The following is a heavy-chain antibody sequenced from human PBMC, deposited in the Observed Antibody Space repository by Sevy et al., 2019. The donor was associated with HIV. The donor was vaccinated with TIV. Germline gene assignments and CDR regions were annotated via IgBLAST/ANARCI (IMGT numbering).Heavy chain of an antibody. CDR1: GYTFTGYS. D-gene: IGHD3-22*01. V-gene: IGHV1-2*02. CDR2: INPNSGGT. CDR3: ARVWNSDDYDSSGPNWFDS. Sequence: ASVKVSCKASGYTFTGYSMHWVRQAPGQGLEWMGWINPNSGGTKYTQKFQGRVTMTRDTSISTAYMELSRLRSDDTALYYCARVWNSDDYDSSGPNWFDSWGQGTLVTVSS. J-gene: IGHJ5*01.